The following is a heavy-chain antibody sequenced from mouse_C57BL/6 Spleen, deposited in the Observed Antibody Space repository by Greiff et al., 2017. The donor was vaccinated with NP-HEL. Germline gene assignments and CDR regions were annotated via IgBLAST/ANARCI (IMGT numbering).Heavy chain of an antibody. Sequence: DVQLVESGGGLVKPGGSLKLSCAASGFTFSDYGMHWVRQAPEKGLEWVAYISSGSSTIYYADTVKGRFTISRDNAKNTLFLQMTSLRSEDTAMYYCAMYGSSRYWYFDVWGTGTTVTVSS. D-gene: IGHD1-1*01. CDR3: AMYGSSRYWYFDV. CDR2: ISSGSSTI. CDR1: GFTFSDYG. V-gene: IGHV5-17*01. J-gene: IGHJ1*03.